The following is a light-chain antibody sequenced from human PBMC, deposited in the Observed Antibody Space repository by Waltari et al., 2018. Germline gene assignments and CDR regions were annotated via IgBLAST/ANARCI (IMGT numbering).Light chain of an antibody. Sequence: QSVLTQPPSASGTPGQRVTTPCSGSSSNIGSHPETRYQPRPGTAPKLLIYNNHQRPSGVPDRFSGSKSGTSASLAISGLQSEDEADYCCAAWDDRLNGPVFGGGTKLTVL. J-gene: IGLJ2*01. CDR2: NNH. CDR1: SSNIGSHP. CDR3: AAWDDRLNGPV. V-gene: IGLV1-44*01.